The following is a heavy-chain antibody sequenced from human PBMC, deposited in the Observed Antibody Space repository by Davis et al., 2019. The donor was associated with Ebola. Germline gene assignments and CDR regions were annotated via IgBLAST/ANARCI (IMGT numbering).Heavy chain of an antibody. D-gene: IGHD4-17*01. V-gene: IGHV3-74*01. CDR1: GFTFSSYW. J-gene: IGHJ4*02. CDR2: INSDGSST. Sequence: GESLKISCAASGFTFSSYWMHWVRQAPGKGLVWVSRINSDGSSTSYADSVKGRFTISRDNAKNTLYLQMNSLRAEDTAVYYCARALNRYGDYDYWGQGTLVTVSS. CDR3: ARALNRYGDYDY.